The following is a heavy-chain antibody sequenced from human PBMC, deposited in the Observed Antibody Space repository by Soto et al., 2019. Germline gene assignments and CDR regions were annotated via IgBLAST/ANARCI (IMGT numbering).Heavy chain of an antibody. CDR1: GFIFRSYS. CDR3: ARDITWEVDAFDI. CDR2: ISSTSSYI. Sequence: EVQLVESGGGPVKPGGSLRLSCAASGFIFRSYSMNWVRQAPGKGLEWVACISSTSSYINYGDSVKGRFTISRDNAKNSPYLQMNSLRAEDTAVYYCARDITWEVDAFDIWGQGTMVTVSS. J-gene: IGHJ3*02. V-gene: IGHV3-21*01. D-gene: IGHD1-26*01.